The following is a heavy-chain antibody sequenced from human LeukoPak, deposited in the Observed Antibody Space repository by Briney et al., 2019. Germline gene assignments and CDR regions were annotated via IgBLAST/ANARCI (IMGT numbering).Heavy chain of an antibody. CDR3: AKDGYSSSKIRRYYYYYYYMDV. V-gene: IGHV3-9*01. CDR2: ISWNSGSI. CDR1: GFTFDDYA. D-gene: IGHD6-13*01. J-gene: IGHJ6*03. Sequence: GGSLGLSCAASGFTFDDYAMHWVRQAPGKGLEWVSGISWNSGSIGYADSVKGRFTISRDNAKNSLYLQMNSLRAEDTALYYCAKDGYSSSKIRRYYYYYYYMDVWGKGTTVTVSS.